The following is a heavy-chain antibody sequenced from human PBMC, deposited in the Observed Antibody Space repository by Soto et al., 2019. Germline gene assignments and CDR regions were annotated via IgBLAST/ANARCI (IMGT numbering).Heavy chain of an antibody. V-gene: IGHV1-8*01. D-gene: IGHD5-12*01. Sequence: QVQLVQSGAEVKKPGASVKVSCKASGYTFTSYDINWVRQATGQGLEWMGWMNPNSGNTGYAQKFQGRVTMTRNTAISTAYMELSRLRSEATAVYYCARAGDSGYDYGEGGYYGMDVWGQGTTVTVSS. CDR2: MNPNSGNT. CDR1: GYTFTSYD. CDR3: ARAGDSGYDYGEGGYYGMDV. J-gene: IGHJ6*02.